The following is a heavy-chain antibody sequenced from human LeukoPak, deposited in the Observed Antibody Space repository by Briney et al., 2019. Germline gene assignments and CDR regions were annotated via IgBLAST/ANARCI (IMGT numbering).Heavy chain of an antibody. J-gene: IGHJ5*02. Sequence: GGSLRLSCAVSGFTVSSDYMSWVRQAPGKGLEWVSVIYSGGSTYYADSAKGRFTTSRDISKNTLYLQMNSLRVEDTAVYYCARHDWFDPWGQGTRITVSS. V-gene: IGHV3-66*04. CDR1: GFTVSSDY. CDR2: IYSGGST. CDR3: ARHDWFDP.